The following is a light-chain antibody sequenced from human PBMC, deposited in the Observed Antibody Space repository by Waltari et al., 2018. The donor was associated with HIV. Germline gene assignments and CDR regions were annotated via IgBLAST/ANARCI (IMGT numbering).Light chain of an antibody. Sequence: DIQMTQSPSTLSASVGDSVSITCRAGQDIGRWLAWYQQKSGKAPKLIIFRASNLQDGVPSRFSGSGSGTEFTLTISSLEPDDFATYYCQQYDISSRKFGQGTRVEI. CDR3: QQYDISSRK. V-gene: IGKV1-5*03. CDR2: RAS. CDR1: QDIGRW. J-gene: IGKJ1*01.